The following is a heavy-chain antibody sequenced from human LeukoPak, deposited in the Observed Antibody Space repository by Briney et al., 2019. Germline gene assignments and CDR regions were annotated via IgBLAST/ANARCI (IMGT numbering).Heavy chain of an antibody. CDR2: ISAYNGDT. CDR1: GYTFTNYG. V-gene: IGHV1-18*01. Sequence: ASAKVSCKASGYTFTNYGITWVRQAPGQGLEWMGWISAYNGDTNYAQKLQGRVTMTTDTSTCTAYMELRSLRSDDTAMYYCAREFASTVLMVNWFDPWGQGTLVSVSS. J-gene: IGHJ5*02. CDR3: AREFASTVLMVNWFDP. D-gene: IGHD2-8*01.